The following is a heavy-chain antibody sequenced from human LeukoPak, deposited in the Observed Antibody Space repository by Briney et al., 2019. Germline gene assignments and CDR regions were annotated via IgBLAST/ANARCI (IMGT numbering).Heavy chain of an antibody. V-gene: IGHV4-39*01. J-gene: IGHJ4*02. CDR1: GGSISISSHY. Sequence: SETLSLTCTVSGGSISISSHYWAWIRQSPGTGLEWIGSIYYSGSTYYNPSLKSRATISVDTSKNQISLKVSSVTAADSALYFCARQRTSGSASNLRVAQIDSWGQGTLVTVSS. CDR2: IYYSGST. D-gene: IGHD3-3*01. CDR3: ARQRTSGSASNLRVAQIDS.